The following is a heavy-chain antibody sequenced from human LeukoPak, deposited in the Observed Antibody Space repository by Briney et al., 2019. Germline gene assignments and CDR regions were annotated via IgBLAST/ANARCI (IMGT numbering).Heavy chain of an antibody. V-gene: IGHV1-46*01. CDR3: ARQQGIQYLNFDY. CDR2: INLIGGLT. J-gene: IGHJ4*02. Sequence: ASVKVSCKASGYTFTNYYIHWLRQAPGQGPEWMGMINLIGGLTHYAPKFQGRVTMTRDTSTSTVYMELSSLGSEDTAVYYCARQQGIQYLNFDYWGQGALITVSS. CDR1: GYTFTNYY. D-gene: IGHD5-24*01.